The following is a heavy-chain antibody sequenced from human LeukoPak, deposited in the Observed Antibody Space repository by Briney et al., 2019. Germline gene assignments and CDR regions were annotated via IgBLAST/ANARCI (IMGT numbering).Heavy chain of an antibody. J-gene: IGHJ4*02. Sequence: SETLSLTCAVYGGSFSGYYWSWIRQPPGKGLEWIGEINHSGSTNYNPSLKSRVSISVDSSKNQFSLKLSSVTAADTAVYYCVRGSDTAAGLYWGQGTLVTVSS. D-gene: IGHD6-13*01. CDR1: GGSFSGYY. CDR3: VRGSDTAAGLY. V-gene: IGHV4-34*01. CDR2: INHSGST.